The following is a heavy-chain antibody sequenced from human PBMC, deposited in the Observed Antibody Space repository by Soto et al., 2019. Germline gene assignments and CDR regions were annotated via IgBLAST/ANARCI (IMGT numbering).Heavy chain of an antibody. D-gene: IGHD6-19*01. CDR3: ARRASGWYADLDY. Sequence: EVQLVESGGDLIQPGGSLRLSCAPSGFTFDNYDIHWVPQRIGKGLEWVAAIGTTGDAYYPASVKGRFIISREHGKNSLYLELTSLRAGGTAVYSCARRASGWYADLDYRGHGTLVMGSS. CDR1: GFTFDNYD. J-gene: IGHJ4*01. CDR2: IGTTGDA. V-gene: IGHV3-13*01.